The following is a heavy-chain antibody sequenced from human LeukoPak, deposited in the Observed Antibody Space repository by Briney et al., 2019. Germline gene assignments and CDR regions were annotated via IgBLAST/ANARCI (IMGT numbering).Heavy chain of an antibody. J-gene: IGHJ6*03. CDR2: LIDNGDTT. V-gene: IGHV3-23*01. Sequence: GGSLRLSCAASGHNFNRYAMSWVRQAPGKGLEWVSGLIDNGDTTYHANSVKGRFTISRDNSKNTMYLQMHSLRAEDTAVYYCAKLGGQEIYNYYVGVWGKGTTVAVSS. D-gene: IGHD3-16*01. CDR1: GHNFNRYA. CDR3: AKLGGQEIYNYYVGV.